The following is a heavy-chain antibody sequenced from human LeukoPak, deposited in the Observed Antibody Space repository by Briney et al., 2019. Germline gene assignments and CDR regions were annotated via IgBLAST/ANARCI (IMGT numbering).Heavy chain of an antibody. CDR3: ARARWTSTVTTYYLDY. CDR1: GYTFTSYA. D-gene: IGHD4-17*01. J-gene: IGHJ4*02. Sequence: ASVNVSCTASGYTFTSYAIQWVRQAPGQRLEWMGWINAGNGKTKYSQEFQGRVTITRDTSATTGYMELSSLRSEDTAVYYCARARWTSTVTTYYLDYWGQGTLVTVSS. CDR2: INAGNGKT. V-gene: IGHV1-3*01.